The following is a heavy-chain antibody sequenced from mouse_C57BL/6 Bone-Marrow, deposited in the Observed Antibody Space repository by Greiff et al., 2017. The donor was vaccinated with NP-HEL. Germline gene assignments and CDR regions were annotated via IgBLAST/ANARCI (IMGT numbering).Heavy chain of an antibody. CDR2: INPNNGGT. V-gene: IGHV1-26*01. CDR3: AREGALYDGYCPFAY. Sequence: EVQLQQSGPELVKPGASVKISCKASGYTFTDYYMNWVKQSHGKSLEWIGDINPNNGGTSYNQKFKGKATLTVDKSSSTAYMELRSLTSEDSAVYYCAREGALYDGYCPFAYWGQGTLVTVSA. CDR1: GYTFTDYY. J-gene: IGHJ3*01. D-gene: IGHD2-3*01.